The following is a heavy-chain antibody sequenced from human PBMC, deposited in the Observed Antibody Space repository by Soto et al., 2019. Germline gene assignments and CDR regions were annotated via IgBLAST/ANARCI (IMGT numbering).Heavy chain of an antibody. D-gene: IGHD1-7*01. V-gene: IGHV4-4*02. Sequence: PSETLSLTGSLAGGSFTSNNWWTWVRQPPGQGLEWIGEIYRTGSTNYNPSLKSRVTISLDKSEKQIYLKVTSLTAADTAVYYCESRDPGTSVDYWGQGTLVTASS. CDR1: GGSFTSNNW. J-gene: IGHJ4*02. CDR2: IYRTGST. CDR3: ESRDPGTSVDY.